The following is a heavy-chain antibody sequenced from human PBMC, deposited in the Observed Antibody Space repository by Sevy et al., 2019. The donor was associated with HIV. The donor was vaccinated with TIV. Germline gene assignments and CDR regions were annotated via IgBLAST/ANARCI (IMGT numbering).Heavy chain of an antibody. V-gene: IGHV3-23*01. CDR3: AGEGCSKPHDY. J-gene: IGHJ4*02. CDR2: FYHGGGKI. CDR1: GFTFSNYA. D-gene: IGHD2-2*01. Sequence: GGSLRLSCAASGFTFSNYAMSWVRQAPGKGLEWVSTFYHGGGKINYVDSVKGRFTISRDNTKNTLYLQMNSLRAEDTAVYYCAGEGCSKPHDYWGQGTLVTVSS.